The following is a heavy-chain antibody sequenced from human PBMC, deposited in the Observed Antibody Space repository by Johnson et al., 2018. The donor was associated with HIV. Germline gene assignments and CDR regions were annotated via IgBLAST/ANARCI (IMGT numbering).Heavy chain of an antibody. V-gene: IGHV3-74*01. Sequence: VQLVESGGGVVQPGRSLRLSCAASGFTFSSYWMHWVRQVARKGLVWVARINSDGSRTNYADSVTGRFTISRDNSKNTLYLQMNSLRAEDTAVYYCARDQGGNHNAFDIWGQGTMVTVSS. CDR2: INSDGSRT. CDR3: ARDQGGNHNAFDI. J-gene: IGHJ3*02. D-gene: IGHD1-14*01. CDR1: GFTFSSYW.